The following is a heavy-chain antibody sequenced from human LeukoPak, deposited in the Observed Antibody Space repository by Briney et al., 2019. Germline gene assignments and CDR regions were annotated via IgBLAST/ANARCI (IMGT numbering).Heavy chain of an antibody. D-gene: IGHD3-3*01. CDR1: GFTFSSYA. Sequence: GGSLRLSCAASGFTFSSYAMHWVRQAPGKGLEWVAVISYDGSNKYYADSVKGRFTISRDNSKNTLYLQMDSLRAEDTAVYYCAKTERPYDFWSGPSDYWGQGTLVTVSS. V-gene: IGHV3-30-3*02. CDR2: ISYDGSNK. CDR3: AKTERPYDFWSGPSDY. J-gene: IGHJ4*02.